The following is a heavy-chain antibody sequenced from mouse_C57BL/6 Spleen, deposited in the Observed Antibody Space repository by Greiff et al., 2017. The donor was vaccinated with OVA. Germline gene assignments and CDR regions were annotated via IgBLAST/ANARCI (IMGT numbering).Heavy chain of an antibody. Sequence: DVKLQESGPELVKPGASVKMSCKASGYTFTDYNMHWVKQSHGKSLEWIGYINPNNGGTSYNQKFKGKATLTVNKSSSTAYMELRSLTSEDSAVYYCATDSSGYVRAMDYWGQGTSVTVSS. CDR1: GYTFTDYN. J-gene: IGHJ4*01. V-gene: IGHV1-22*01. D-gene: IGHD3-2*02. CDR2: INPNNGGT. CDR3: ATDSSGYVRAMDY.